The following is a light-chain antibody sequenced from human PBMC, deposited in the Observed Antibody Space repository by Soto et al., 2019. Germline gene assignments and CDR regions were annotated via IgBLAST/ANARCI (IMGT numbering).Light chain of an antibody. J-gene: IGLJ2*01. CDR1: SSNIGAGYD. Sequence: QPVLTQPPSVSGAPGQRVTISCTGSSSNIGAGYDVHWYQQLPGTAPKLLIYGNGNRPSGVPDRFSGSKSGTSASLAITGLQAEDEADYYCQSYDSSLSGSVFGGGTKVTVL. CDR3: QSYDSSLSGSV. CDR2: GNG. V-gene: IGLV1-40*01.